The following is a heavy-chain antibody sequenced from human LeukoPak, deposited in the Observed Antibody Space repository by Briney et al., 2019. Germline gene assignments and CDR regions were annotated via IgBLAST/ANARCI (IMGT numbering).Heavy chain of an antibody. CDR1: GFTFSSYG. V-gene: IGHV3-33*01. CDR2: IWYDGGNK. Sequence: GRSLRLSCAASGFTFSSYGMHWVRQAPGKGLEWVAVIWYDGGNKYYADSVKGRFTISRDNSKNTLYLQMNSLRAEDTAVYYCARDGRSNLADYWGQGTLVTVSS. CDR3: ARDGRSNLADY. J-gene: IGHJ4*02.